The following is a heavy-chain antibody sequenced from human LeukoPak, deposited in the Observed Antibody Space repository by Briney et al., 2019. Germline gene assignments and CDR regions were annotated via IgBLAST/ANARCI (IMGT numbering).Heavy chain of an antibody. CDR2: INISGST. CDR3: ARRSSYYDSSGYRGFDY. D-gene: IGHD3-22*01. Sequence: SETLSLTCAVYGGSFSGYYWSWIRQPPGKGLEWIGEINISGSTNYNPSLKSRVTISVDTSKNQFSLKLSSVTAADTAVYYCARRSSYYDSSGYRGFDYWGQGTLVTVSS. V-gene: IGHV4-34*01. J-gene: IGHJ4*02. CDR1: GGSFSGYY.